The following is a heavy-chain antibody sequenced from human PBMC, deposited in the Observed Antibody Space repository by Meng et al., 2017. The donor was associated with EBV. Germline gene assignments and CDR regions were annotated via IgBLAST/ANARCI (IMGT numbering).Heavy chain of an antibody. J-gene: IGHJ4*02. CDR3: ASESGRGYTPDY. CDR2: FLPRLGAP. CDR1: GGPFRYYA. Sequence: AEVEKPGSSVKVSCKTSGGPFRYYAISWVRQAPGQGLEWLGGFLPRLGAPNYAQKFHGRVKITADESTSTHYMDLSSLRSEDTAIYYCASESGRGYTPDYWGQGTLVTVSS. D-gene: IGHD3-10*01. V-gene: IGHV1-69*01.